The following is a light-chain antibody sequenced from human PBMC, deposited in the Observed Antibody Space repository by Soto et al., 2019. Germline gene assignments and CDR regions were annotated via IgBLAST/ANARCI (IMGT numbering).Light chain of an antibody. V-gene: IGLV2-14*03. J-gene: IGLJ2*01. Sequence: QPVLTQPASVSGSPGQSITIYCTGTSSDVGSYNYVSWYQQHPGKAPKLMIYDVSNRPSGVSNRFSGSKSGNTASLTISGLQAEDEADYYCSSYTSSSTLVFGGGTKLTVL. CDR2: DVS. CDR3: SSYTSSSTLV. CDR1: SSDVGSYNY.